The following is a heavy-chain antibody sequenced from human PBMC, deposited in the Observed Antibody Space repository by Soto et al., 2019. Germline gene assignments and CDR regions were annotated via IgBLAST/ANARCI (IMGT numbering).Heavy chain of an antibody. CDR2: INSDGSST. CDR1: GSTFTNDR. CDR3: ARDRYDSLDV. D-gene: IGHD1-1*01. J-gene: IGHJ6*03. V-gene: IGHV3-74*01. Sequence: AVTLRLSCAVSGSTFTNDRMPWVRQAAGKGLVWVSHINSDGSSTNYAEFVKGRLTLPRDNAKNTVYLQMNSLRAEDTAVYYCARDRYDSLDVGGTGTTVSV.